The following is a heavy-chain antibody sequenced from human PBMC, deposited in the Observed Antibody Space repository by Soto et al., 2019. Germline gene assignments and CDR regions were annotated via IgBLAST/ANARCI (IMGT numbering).Heavy chain of an antibody. CDR2: ISGSGGST. CDR1: GFTFSSYA. Sequence: GGSLRLSCAASGFTFSSYAMSWVRQAPGKGLEWVSAISGSGGSTYYADSVKGRFTISRDNSKNTLYLQMNSLRAEDTAVYYCACWSAGMTFTVVTDRGYFDYWGQGTLVTVSS. V-gene: IGHV3-23*01. D-gene: IGHD2-15*01. CDR3: ACWSAGMTFTVVTDRGYFDY. J-gene: IGHJ4*02.